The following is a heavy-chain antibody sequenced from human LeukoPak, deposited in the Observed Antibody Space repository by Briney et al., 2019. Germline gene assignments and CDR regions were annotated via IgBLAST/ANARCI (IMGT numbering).Heavy chain of an antibody. J-gene: IGHJ5*02. Sequence: SETLSLTCTVSGGSISSYYWSWIRQPAGKGLDWIGRIYTSGSTNYNPSLKSRVTMSVDTSKNQFSLKLSSVTAADTAVYYCAREPVAVAGIPTWFDPWGQGTLVTVSS. D-gene: IGHD6-19*01. CDR3: AREPVAVAGIPTWFDP. CDR1: GGSISSYY. CDR2: IYTSGST. V-gene: IGHV4-4*07.